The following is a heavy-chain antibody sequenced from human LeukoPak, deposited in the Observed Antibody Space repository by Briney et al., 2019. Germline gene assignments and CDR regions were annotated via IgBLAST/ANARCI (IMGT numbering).Heavy chain of an antibody. CDR1: SDSISSSRFY. J-gene: IGHJ6*02. CDR2: ISYSGST. D-gene: IGHD6-13*01. V-gene: IGHV4-39*01. Sequence: SETLSLTCTVSSDSISSSRFYGGWIRQPPGRGLEWIATISYSGSTYYNPSLRSRVTMSIDTSKNQCSLKLSSVTAADTAVYYCASLLSGFISSWCPDHYYGVDVWGQGTTVSVSS. CDR3: ASLLSGFISSWCPDHYYGVDV.